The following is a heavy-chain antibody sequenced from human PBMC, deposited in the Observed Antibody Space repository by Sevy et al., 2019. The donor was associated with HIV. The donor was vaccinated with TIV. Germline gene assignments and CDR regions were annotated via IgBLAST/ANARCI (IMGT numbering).Heavy chain of an antibody. J-gene: IGHJ4*02. CDR1: GFTFSSYA. V-gene: IGHV3-30*18. Sequence: GGSLRLSCAASGFTFSSYAMSWVRQAPGKGLEWVAAISFDGASRNYADSVRGRFTISRDDSKNTVYLHMRGLRSEDTAVYFCAKDHAVTTEWVVFDSWGQGTLVTVSS. CDR3: AKDHAVTTEWVVFDS. CDR2: ISFDGASR. D-gene: IGHD4-17*01.